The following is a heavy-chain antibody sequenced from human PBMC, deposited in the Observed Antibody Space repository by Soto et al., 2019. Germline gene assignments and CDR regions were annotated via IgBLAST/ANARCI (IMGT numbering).Heavy chain of an antibody. Sequence: GGSLRLSCAASGFTFSDYYMSWIRQAPGKGLEWVSYISSSGSTIYYADSVKGRFTISRDNAKNSLYLQMNSLRAEDTAVYYCARDLGGSSLLLYYFDYWGQGTLVTVSS. D-gene: IGHD2-21*01. CDR1: GFTFSDYY. CDR2: ISSSGSTI. V-gene: IGHV3-11*01. CDR3: ARDLGGSSLLLYYFDY. J-gene: IGHJ4*02.